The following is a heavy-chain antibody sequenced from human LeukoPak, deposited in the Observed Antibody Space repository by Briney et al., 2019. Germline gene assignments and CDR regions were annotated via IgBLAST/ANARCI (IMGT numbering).Heavy chain of an antibody. CDR2: INHSGST. J-gene: IGHJ4*02. V-gene: IGHV4-34*01. CDR3: ARVDRYDFYIDY. Sequence: SETLSLTCAVYGGSFSGYYWSWIRQPPGKGLEWIGEINHSGSTNYNPSLKSRVTISVDTSKNQFSLKLSSVTAADTAVYYCARVDRYDFYIDYWGQGTLVTVSS. CDR1: GGSFSGYY. D-gene: IGHD3-3*01.